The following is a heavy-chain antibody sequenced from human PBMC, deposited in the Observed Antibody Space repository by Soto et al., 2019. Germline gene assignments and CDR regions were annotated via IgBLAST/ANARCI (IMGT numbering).Heavy chain of an antibody. V-gene: IGHV4-59*01. CDR3: ATSQMVRGVLYWCGP. CDR1: GGSISSYY. CDR2: IYYSGST. J-gene: IGHJ5*02. Sequence: QVQLQESRPGLVKPSETLSLTCTDSGGSISSYYWSWIRQPPGKGLEWIGYIYYSGSTNYNPSLKSRVTISVDTSKNQFSRKLSSVTAADTAVYYCATSQMVRGVLYWCGPWGQGTLVTVSS. D-gene: IGHD3-10*01.